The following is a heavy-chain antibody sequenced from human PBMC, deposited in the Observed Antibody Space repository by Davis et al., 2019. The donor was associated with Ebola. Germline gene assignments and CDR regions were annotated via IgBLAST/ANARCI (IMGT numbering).Heavy chain of an antibody. D-gene: IGHD6-6*01. J-gene: IGHJ4*02. V-gene: IGHV4-39*07. CDR3: ARGYGSSSVY. CDR1: GGSIISSSSY. CDR2: IYYSGIT. Sequence: MPSETLSLTCTVSGGSIISSSSYWGWIRQPPRKGLEWIGSIYYSGITYYNPSLKSRVTISVDTSKNQFSLKLSSVTAADTAVYYCARGYGSSSVYWGQGTLVTVSS.